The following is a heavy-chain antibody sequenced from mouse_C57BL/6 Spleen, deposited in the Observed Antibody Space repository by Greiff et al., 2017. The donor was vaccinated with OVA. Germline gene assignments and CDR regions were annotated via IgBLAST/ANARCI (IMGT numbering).Heavy chain of an antibody. D-gene: IGHD1-1*01. CDR3: ASPFITTVVDYAMDY. J-gene: IGHJ4*01. CDR2: IYPRSGNT. CDR1: GYTFTSYG. Sequence: VKLMESGAELARPGASVKLSCKASGYTFTSYGISWVKQRTGQGLEWIGEIYPRSGNTYYNEKFKGKATLTADKSSSTAYMELRSLTSEDSAVYFCASPFITTVVDYAMDYWGQGTSVTVSS. V-gene: IGHV1-81*01.